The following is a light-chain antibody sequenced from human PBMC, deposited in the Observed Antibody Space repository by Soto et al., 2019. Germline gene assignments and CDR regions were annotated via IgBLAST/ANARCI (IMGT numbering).Light chain of an antibody. J-gene: IGKJ2*01. CDR3: HQYGSSRHT. CDR2: GAS. CDR1: QSVSSTY. V-gene: IGKV3-20*01. Sequence: EIVLTQSPGTLSLSPGERATLSCRASQSVSSTYLAWYHHKPGQAPRLLIYGASSRAAGIPDRFSGSGSGTDFTLTISRLQPEDFAVSYCHQYGSSRHTFGQGTKVEIK.